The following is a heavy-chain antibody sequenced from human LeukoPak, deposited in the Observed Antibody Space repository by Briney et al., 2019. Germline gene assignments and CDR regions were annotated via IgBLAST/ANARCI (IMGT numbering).Heavy chain of an antibody. CDR2: IETSGSET. CDR3: GRFGYAAAIGD. Sequence: GGSLRLSCAASGFTFSSYWMTWVRQAPGEGLEWVANIETSGSETYYVDPVKGRFTISRDNSKKLVYLQMNSLRAEDTALYYCGRFGYAAAIGDWGQGTLVTVSS. J-gene: IGHJ4*02. CDR1: GFTFSSYW. D-gene: IGHD2-2*01. V-gene: IGHV3-7*01.